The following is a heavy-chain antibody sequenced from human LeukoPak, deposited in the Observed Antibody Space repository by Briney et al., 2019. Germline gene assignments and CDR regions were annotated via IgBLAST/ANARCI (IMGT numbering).Heavy chain of an antibody. V-gene: IGHV1-8*02. D-gene: IGHD1-26*01. CDR2: MNPNSGNT. CDR1: GYTFTSYG. Sequence: ASVKVSCKASGYTFTSYGISWVRQAPGQGLEWMGWMNPNSGNTGYAQKFQGRVTMTRNTSISTAYMELSSLRSEDTAVYYCARRLKNSGSYLPWGQGTLVTVSS. J-gene: IGHJ5*02. CDR3: ARRLKNSGSYLP.